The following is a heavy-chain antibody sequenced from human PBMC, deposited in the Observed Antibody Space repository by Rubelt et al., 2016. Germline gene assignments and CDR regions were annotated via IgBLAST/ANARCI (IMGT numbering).Heavy chain of an antibody. D-gene: IGHD3-3*01. CDR1: GFTFSSYN. Sequence: EVQLLESGGGLVQPGGSLRLSCAASGFTFSSYNMNWVRQAPGKGLEWVSSISSSTGDKYYADSVKGRFTISRDNAKNSLYLQMNSLRAEDTAVYYCARSLTIFGVIIPKCDYWGQGTLVTVSS. V-gene: IGHV3-21*01. CDR3: ARSLTIFGVIIPKCDY. J-gene: IGHJ4*02. CDR2: ISSSTGDK.